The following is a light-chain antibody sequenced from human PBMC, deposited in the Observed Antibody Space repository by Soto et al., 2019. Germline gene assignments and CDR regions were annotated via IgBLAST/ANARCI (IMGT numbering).Light chain of an antibody. CDR2: GAS. CDR1: QSVSSSY. J-gene: IGKJ4*01. Sequence: EIVLTQSPGTLSLSPGERATLSCRASQSVSSSYLAWYQQKPGQAPRLLIYGASSRATGIPDRFSGSGSGTDFNLTISRLEPEDFAVYYCQQYGSSPLGFGGGTKVEIK. CDR3: QQYGSSPLG. V-gene: IGKV3-20*01.